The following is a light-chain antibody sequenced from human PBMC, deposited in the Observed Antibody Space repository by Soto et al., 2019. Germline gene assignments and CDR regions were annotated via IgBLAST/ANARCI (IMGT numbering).Light chain of an antibody. CDR1: QSIRST. J-gene: IGKJ1*01. CDR2: GAS. Sequence: EIVMTQSLATLSVSPGESATLSCRASQSIRSTLAWYQQKPGQAPRLLIYGASTRVSDVPDRFSGSGSGTEFTLTISSLQSEDSAIYFCQEYTSWPRTFGHGTKVEIK. CDR3: QEYTSWPRT. V-gene: IGKV3-15*01.